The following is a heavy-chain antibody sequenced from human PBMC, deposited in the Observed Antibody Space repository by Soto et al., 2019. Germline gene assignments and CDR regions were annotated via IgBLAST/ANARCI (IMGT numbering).Heavy chain of an antibody. Sequence: PGGSLRLSCAASGFHFSSYVMSWVRQAPGKGLEWVSTISGSGGSTYYADSVRGRFTISRDNSKNTLYLHMNSLRAEDTAVYSYAKDSPPGETLGTGVDFFDIWGKETMFSVS. CDR3: AKDSPPGETLGTGVDFFDI. CDR1: GFHFSSYV. J-gene: IGHJ3*02. D-gene: IGHD3-16*01. CDR2: ISGSGGST. V-gene: IGHV3-23*01.